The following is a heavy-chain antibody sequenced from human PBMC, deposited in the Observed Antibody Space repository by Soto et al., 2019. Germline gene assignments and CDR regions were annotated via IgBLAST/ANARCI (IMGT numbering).Heavy chain of an antibody. CDR1: GFTFNTYN. CDR3: ARGHDPFSSGYPYYYYYGMDV. CDR2: ISSSSSYI. V-gene: IGHV3-21*01. J-gene: IGHJ6*02. Sequence: EVPLVESGGGLVKPGGSLRLSCAASGFTFNTYNMNWVRQAPGKGLEWVSSISSSSSYIYYADSVKGRFAISRDNAKNSLYLQMNSLRAEDTAVYYCARGHDPFSSGYPYYYYYGMDVWGQGTTVTVSS. D-gene: IGHD3-22*01.